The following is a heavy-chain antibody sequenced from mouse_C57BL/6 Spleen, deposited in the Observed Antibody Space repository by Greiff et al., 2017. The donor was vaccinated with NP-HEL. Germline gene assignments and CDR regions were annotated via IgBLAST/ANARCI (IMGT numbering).Heavy chain of an antibody. CDR2: ISYDGSN. CDR1: GYSITSGYY. D-gene: IGHD1-1*01. Sequence: DVQLVESGPGLVKPSQSLSLTCSVTGYSITSGYYWNWIRQFPGNKLEWMGYISYDGSNNYNPSLKNRISITRDTSKNQFFLKLNSVTTEDTATYYCARGLITTPDVWGTGTTVTVSS. CDR3: ARGLITTPDV. V-gene: IGHV3-6*01. J-gene: IGHJ1*03.